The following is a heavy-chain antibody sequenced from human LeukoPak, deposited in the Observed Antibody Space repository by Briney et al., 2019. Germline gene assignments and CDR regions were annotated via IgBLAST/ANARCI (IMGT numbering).Heavy chain of an antibody. D-gene: IGHD2-15*01. V-gene: IGHV1-2*02. Sequence: ASVKVSCKASEYTFTDFYIHWLRQAPGQGLEWMGFINPSSGYTIYAQTFQGRVTMTRDTSISTVYMELSRLESDDTAVCYCARDRCGGGTCYYLLDFWAQGTLVTVSS. CDR1: EYTFTDFY. CDR2: INPSSGYT. J-gene: IGHJ4*02. CDR3: ARDRCGGGTCYYLLDF.